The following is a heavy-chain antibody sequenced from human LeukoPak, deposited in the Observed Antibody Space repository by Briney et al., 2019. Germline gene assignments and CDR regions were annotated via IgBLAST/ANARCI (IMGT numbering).Heavy chain of an antibody. CDR2: INPKTGVT. D-gene: IGHD3-10*01. CDR1: GYRFSDYY. J-gene: IGHJ4*02. CDR3: ARDHISGKDDRNFDY. V-gene: IGHV1-2*02. Sequence: GASVKVSCRASGYRFSDYYMFWIRQAPGQGLEWVGWINPKTGVTSYAQKFQGRVTVTTDTSISTLYMELHSLTSDGTALYYCARDHISGKDDRNFDYWGQGTLVTVSS.